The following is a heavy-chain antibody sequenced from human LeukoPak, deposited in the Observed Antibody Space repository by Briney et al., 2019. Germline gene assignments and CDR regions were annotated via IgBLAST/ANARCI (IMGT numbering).Heavy chain of an antibody. J-gene: IGHJ4*02. CDR2: INHSGST. CDR3: ANSYGDYEGYFDY. Sequence: SETLSLTRAVYGGSFSGYYWSWIRQSPGKGLEWIGEINHSGSTNYNPSLKSRVTISVDTSKNQFSLKLSSVTAADTAVYYCANSYGDYEGYFDYWGQGTLVTVSS. V-gene: IGHV4-34*01. CDR1: GGSFSGYY. D-gene: IGHD4-17*01.